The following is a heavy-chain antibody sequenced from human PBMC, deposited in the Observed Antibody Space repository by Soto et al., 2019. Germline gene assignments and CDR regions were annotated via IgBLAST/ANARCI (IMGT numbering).Heavy chain of an antibody. J-gene: IGHJ4*02. CDR3: ARHSTNWNYN. CDR2: IDPSDSYT. CDR1: GYNFTSYW. D-gene: IGHD1-7*01. V-gene: IGHV5-10-1*01. Sequence: PGESLKISCKGSGYNFTSYWISWVRQMPGKGLEWMGRIDPSDSYTNYSPSLQGHVTISADKSISTAYLQWNSLKASDTAMYYCARHSTNWNYNWGQGTLVTVSS.